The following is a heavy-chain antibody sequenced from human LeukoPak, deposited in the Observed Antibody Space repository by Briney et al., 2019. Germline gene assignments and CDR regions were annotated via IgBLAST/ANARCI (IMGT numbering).Heavy chain of an antibody. V-gene: IGHV3-30*02. J-gene: IGHJ4*02. CDR1: GFTFSSYG. CDR2: IRYDGSNK. Sequence: GGSLRLSCAASGFTFSSYGMHWVPQAPGKGLEWVAFIRYDGSNKYYADSVKGRFTISRDNSKNTLYLLMNSLRAEDTAVYYCAKILVVTDDYWGQGTLVTVSS. CDR3: AKILVVTDDY. D-gene: IGHD2-21*02.